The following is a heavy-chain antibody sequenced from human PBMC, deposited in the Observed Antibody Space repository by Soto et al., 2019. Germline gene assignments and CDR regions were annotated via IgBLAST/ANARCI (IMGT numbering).Heavy chain of an antibody. CDR2: IYHSGST. D-gene: IGHD6-13*01. V-gene: IGHV4-4*02. CDR3: ARGVAAAYPLGYAFDY. Sequence: PSETLTLTCAFSGGSISISNWWSWFRQPPGKGLEWIGEIYHSGSTNYNPSLKSRVTISVDKSKNQFSLKLSSVTVADTAVYYCARGVAAAYPLGYAFDYWGQGTMVTVSS. J-gene: IGHJ4*02. CDR1: GGSISISNW.